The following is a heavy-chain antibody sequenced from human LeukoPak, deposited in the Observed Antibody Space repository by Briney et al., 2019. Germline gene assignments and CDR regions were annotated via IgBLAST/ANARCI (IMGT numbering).Heavy chain of an antibody. D-gene: IGHD6-13*01. V-gene: IGHV4-38-2*01. J-gene: IGHJ5*02. Sequence: SETLSLTCAVSGYSISSGYFWGWIRQPPGKGLEWIGTIYNSGSTYYNASLESRVTISVDTSKNQFSLKLSSVTAADTAVYYCARAYSSSWYFNWFDPWGQGTLVTVSS. CDR1: GYSISSGYF. CDR2: IYNSGST. CDR3: ARAYSSSWYFNWFDP.